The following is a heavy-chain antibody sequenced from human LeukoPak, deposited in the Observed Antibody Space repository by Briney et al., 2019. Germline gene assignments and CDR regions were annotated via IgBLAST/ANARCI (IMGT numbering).Heavy chain of an antibody. D-gene: IGHD1-26*01. Sequence: GGSLRLSCAASGFTFSSYSMNWVRQAPGKGLEWVSYISSSSSTIFYADSVKGRFTISRDNAKNSLYLQMNSLRDEDTAVYYCARDGQAGPRGSYFIDYWGQRTLVTVSS. V-gene: IGHV3-48*02. CDR3: ARDGQAGPRGSYFIDY. CDR1: GFTFSSYS. CDR2: ISSSSSTI. J-gene: IGHJ4*02.